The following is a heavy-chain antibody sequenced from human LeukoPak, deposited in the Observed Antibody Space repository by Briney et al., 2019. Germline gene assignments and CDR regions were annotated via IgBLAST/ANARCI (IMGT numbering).Heavy chain of an antibody. CDR1: GFTFSSSG. J-gene: IGHJ4*02. CDR2: IRYDGSKK. Sequence: GGSLRLSCAASGFTFSSSGMHWVRQAPGKGLEWVAFIRYDGSKKYYADSVRGRFTISRDNSKNTLYLQMSSLRAEDTAVYYCAKGDTYAFQGDYWGQGTLVTVSS. V-gene: IGHV3-30*02. CDR3: AKGDTYAFQGDY. D-gene: IGHD2-2*01.